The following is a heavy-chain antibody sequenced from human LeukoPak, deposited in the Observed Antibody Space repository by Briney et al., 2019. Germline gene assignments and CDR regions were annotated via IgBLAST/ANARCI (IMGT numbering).Heavy chain of an antibody. CDR2: ISAYNGNT. CDR3: ARDEVRGVITHYYYYGMDV. V-gene: IGHV1-18*01. Sequence: VASVKVSCKASGYTFTSYGISWVRQAPGQGLEWMGWISAYNGNTNYAQKLQGRVTMTTDTSTSTAYMELRSLRSDDTAVYYCARDEVRGVITHYYYYGMDVWGQGTTVTVSS. D-gene: IGHD3-10*01. J-gene: IGHJ6*02. CDR1: GYTFTSYG.